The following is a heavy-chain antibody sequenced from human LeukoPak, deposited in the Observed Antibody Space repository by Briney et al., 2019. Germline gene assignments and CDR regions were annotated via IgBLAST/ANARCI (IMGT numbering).Heavy chain of an antibody. D-gene: IGHD1-14*01. CDR2: IIPIFGIS. CDR3: ARTKTTDTSNWTRDYYYYYMDV. J-gene: IGHJ6*03. V-gene: IGHV1-69*10. CDR1: GYTFTSYG. Sequence: ASVKVSCKASGYTFTSYGISWLRQAPGQGLEWMGGIIPIFGISDYAQNFQDRVTITADKSTSTVYLGLRSLRSEDTAVYYCARTKTTDTSNWTRDYYYYYMDVWGKGTSVTVSS.